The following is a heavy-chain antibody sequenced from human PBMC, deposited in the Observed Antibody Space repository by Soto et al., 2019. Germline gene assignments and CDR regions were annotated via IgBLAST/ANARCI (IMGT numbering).Heavy chain of an antibody. J-gene: IGHJ6*02. V-gene: IGHV4-30-4*01. CDR1: GGSISSGDYY. Sequence: QVQLQESGPGLVKPSQTLSLTCTVSGGSISSGDYYWSWIRQPPGKGLEWIGYIYYSGSTYYNPSLKRRVTISVDTSANQFSLKLSSVTAADTAVYYCARVSPVVFYYGMDVWGQGTTVTVSS. CDR2: IYYSGST. CDR3: ARVSPVVFYYGMDV. D-gene: IGHD2-21*01.